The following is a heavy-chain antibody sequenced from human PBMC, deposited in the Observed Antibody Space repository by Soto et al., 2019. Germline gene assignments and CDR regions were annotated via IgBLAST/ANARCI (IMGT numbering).Heavy chain of an antibody. Sequence: QVQLVQSGAEVKKPGASVKVSCKASGYTFTRYAMHWVRQAPGQRLERMGWINAGNGNTKYSQKFQGRVTITRDTSASTAYMELSSLRSEDTAVYYCARVAKLLWFGELSWFDPWGQGTLVTVSS. J-gene: IGHJ5*02. D-gene: IGHD3-10*01. CDR1: GYTFTRYA. CDR2: INAGNGNT. V-gene: IGHV1-3*01. CDR3: ARVAKLLWFGELSWFDP.